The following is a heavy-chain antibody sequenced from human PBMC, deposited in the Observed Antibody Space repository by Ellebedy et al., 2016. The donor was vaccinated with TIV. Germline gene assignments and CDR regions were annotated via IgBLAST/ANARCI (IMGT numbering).Heavy chain of an antibody. Sequence: MPSETLSLTCTVSGGSISTYFWSWILQPPGKRPEWIGYIYHSGSTNYNPSLKRRVTISIATSRNQFALKLNSVTAADTAVYYCARVGNGWLQSYWYFDLWGRGTLGTVSS. CDR2: IYHSGST. D-gene: IGHD5-24*01. CDR3: ARVGNGWLQSYWYFDL. CDR1: GGSISTYF. V-gene: IGHV4-59*01. J-gene: IGHJ2*01.